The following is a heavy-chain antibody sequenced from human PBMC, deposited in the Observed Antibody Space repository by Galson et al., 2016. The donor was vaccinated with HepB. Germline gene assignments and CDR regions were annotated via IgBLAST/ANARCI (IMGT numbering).Heavy chain of an antibody. CDR2: IYLSGRS. Sequence: SETLSLTCAVSGASISNNNWCSWVRQPPGKGLEWIGEIYLSGRSNYNASLKSRLTISMDKPQKQLSLKLTSVTAADTAVYYCISESWFNWGRGTLVTVSS. CDR1: GASISNNNW. V-gene: IGHV4-4*02. J-gene: IGHJ4*02. CDR3: ISESWFN. D-gene: IGHD3-10*01.